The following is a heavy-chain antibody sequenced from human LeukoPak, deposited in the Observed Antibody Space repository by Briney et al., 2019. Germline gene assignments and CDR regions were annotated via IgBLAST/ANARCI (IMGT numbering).Heavy chain of an antibody. J-gene: IGHJ4*02. V-gene: IGHV3-21*04. CDR1: GFTFSSYS. D-gene: IGHD6-13*01. Sequence: PGGSLRLSCAASGFTFSSYSMNWVRQAPGKGLEWVSSISSSSSYIHYADSVKGRFTISRDNSKNTLYLQMNSLRAEDTAVYYCARDWYHDYWGQGTLVTVSS. CDR2: ISSSSSYI. CDR3: ARDWYHDY.